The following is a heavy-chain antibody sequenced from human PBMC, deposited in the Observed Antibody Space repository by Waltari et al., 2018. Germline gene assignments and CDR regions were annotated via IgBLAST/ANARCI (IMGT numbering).Heavy chain of an antibody. J-gene: IGHJ4*02. Sequence: EVQVVESGGGLVQPGGSLKLSCATSGFTFSGSTIHWVRQTSGKGRELIGRMRSKPNKYATRYTASVEGRFTISRDDSENTAYLQMSSLMTEDTAVYYCTGGAVTGTDFWGQGTLVTVSS. CDR1: GFTFSGST. CDR2: MRSKPNKYAT. V-gene: IGHV3-73*01. CDR3: TGGAVTGTDF. D-gene: IGHD6-13*01.